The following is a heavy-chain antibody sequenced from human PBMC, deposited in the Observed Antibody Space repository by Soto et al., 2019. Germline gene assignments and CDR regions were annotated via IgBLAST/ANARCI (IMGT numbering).Heavy chain of an antibody. CDR1: GFTFTWYS. CDR2: ISASGDTT. J-gene: IGHJ3*02. D-gene: IGHD6-19*01. V-gene: IGHV3-23*01. CDR3: AKTANGWFSAFDI. Sequence: TGGSLRLSCAASGFTFTWYSMSWVRQAPGKGLEWVSHISASGDTTYYADSVKGRFTISRDNSKNTLYLQMNSLRAEDTAVYYCAKTANGWFSAFDIWGQGTMVTVSS.